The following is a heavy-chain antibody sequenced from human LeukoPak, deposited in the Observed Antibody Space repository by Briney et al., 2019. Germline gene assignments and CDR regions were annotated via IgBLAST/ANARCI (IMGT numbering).Heavy chain of an antibody. Sequence: GGSLRLSCAASGFTFDDYGMSWVRQAPGKGLEWVSGINWNGGGTGYADSVKGRFTISRDNAKNSLYLQMNSLRAEDTALYYCARATYYYDSSGYYPFDYWGQGTLVTVSS. V-gene: IGHV3-20*04. J-gene: IGHJ4*02. CDR2: INWNGGGT. CDR1: GFTFDDYG. D-gene: IGHD3-22*01. CDR3: ARATYYYDSSGYYPFDY.